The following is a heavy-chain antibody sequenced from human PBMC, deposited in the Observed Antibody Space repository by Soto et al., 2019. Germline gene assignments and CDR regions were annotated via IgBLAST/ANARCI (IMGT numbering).Heavy chain of an antibody. CDR2: INQDGSEK. CDR3: ARGMRYGDYAGWFDP. Sequence: EVQLVESGGGLVQSGGSLRLSCAASGFRFSSYWMSWVRQAPGKGLEWVANINQDGSEKYYVDSVKGRFTISRDNAKNSLLLQMNTLRVEDTAIYYCARGMRYGDYAGWFDPWGHGTLATVSS. V-gene: IGHV3-7*01. J-gene: IGHJ5*02. D-gene: IGHD4-17*01. CDR1: GFRFSSYW.